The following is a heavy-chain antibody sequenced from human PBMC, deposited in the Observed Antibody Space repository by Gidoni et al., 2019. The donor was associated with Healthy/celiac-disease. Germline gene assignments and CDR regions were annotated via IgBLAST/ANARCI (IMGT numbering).Heavy chain of an antibody. CDR3: ARRSLTYGMDAFDI. CDR1: GYTFTSYD. D-gene: IGHD3-10*01. V-gene: IGHV1-8*01. Sequence: QVQLVQSGAEVKKPGASVKVSCKASGYTFTSYDINWVRQATGQGLEWMGWMNPNSGNTGYAQKFQGRVTMTRNTSISTAYMELSSLRSEDTAVYYCARRSLTYGMDAFDIWGQGTMVTVSS. CDR2: MNPNSGNT. J-gene: IGHJ3*02.